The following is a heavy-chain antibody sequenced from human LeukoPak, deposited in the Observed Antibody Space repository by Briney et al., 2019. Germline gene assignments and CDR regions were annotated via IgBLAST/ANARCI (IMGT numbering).Heavy chain of an antibody. D-gene: IGHD5-12*01. J-gene: IGHJ4*02. CDR3: ARGKSDSSGYDYILDY. CDR2: FSYDGITT. V-gene: IGHV3-30*01. Sequence: GGYLRLSCAASGFTFSRFPFHWVRQAPGKGLEWEALFSYDGITTHYAASVKGRFTVSRDDSKITLYLQMNSLRAEDTAVYYCARGKSDSSGYDYILDYWGQGTLVTVSS. CDR1: GFTFSRFP.